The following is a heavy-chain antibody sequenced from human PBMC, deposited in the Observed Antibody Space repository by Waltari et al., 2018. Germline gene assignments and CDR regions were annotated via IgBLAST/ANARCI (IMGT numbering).Heavy chain of an antibody. Sequence: QVQLQESGPGLVKPSQTLSLTCSVSGGSILSETYYWSWIPQPVGKGLEWVGRIYFSGSTNYSPSLRGRVSISVDRSKRQFALTLTSVTAADTAVYYCARGTGGSSTYYFAGMDVWGQGTTVTVSS. CDR3: ARGTGGSSTYYFAGMDV. V-gene: IGHV4-61*02. J-gene: IGHJ6*02. D-gene: IGHD3-22*01. CDR2: IYFSGST. CDR1: GGSILSETYY.